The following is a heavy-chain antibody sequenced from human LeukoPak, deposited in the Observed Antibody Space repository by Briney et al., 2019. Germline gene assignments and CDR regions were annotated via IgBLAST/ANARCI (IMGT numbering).Heavy chain of an antibody. V-gene: IGHV4-61*02. Sequence: SQTLSLTCTVSGGSISSGSYYWSWIRQPAGKGLEWIGRIYTSGSTNYNPSLKSRVTISVDTSKNQFSLTLSSVTAADTAVYYCARGDSSGWISRFWGQGTLVTVSS. CDR3: ARGDSSGWISRF. CDR2: IYTSGST. CDR1: GGSISSGSYY. D-gene: IGHD6-19*01. J-gene: IGHJ4*02.